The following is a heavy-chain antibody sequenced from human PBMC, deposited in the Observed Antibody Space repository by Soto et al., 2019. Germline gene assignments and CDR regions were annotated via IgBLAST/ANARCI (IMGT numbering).Heavy chain of an antibody. CDR2: INPSGGST. D-gene: IGHD6-6*01. Sequence: QVQLVQSGAEVKKPGASVKVSCKASGYTFTSYYMHWVRQAPGQGLEWMGIINPSGGSTSYAQKYQGRVTMTRDTSTITVYMELSSLRSEDTAVYYCARMHSSSSKAGAFDIWGQGTMVTVSS. CDR3: ARMHSSSSKAGAFDI. V-gene: IGHV1-46*01. CDR1: GYTFTSYY. J-gene: IGHJ3*02.